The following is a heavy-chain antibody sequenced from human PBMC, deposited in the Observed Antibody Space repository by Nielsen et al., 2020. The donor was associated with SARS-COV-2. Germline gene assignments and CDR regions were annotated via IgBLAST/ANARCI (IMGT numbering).Heavy chain of an antibody. V-gene: IGHV4-59*11. J-gene: IGHJ6*03. D-gene: IGHD6-6*01. CDR3: ARGLYSSSSYYYYYYMDV. CDR2: IYYSGTT. Sequence: SETLSLTCTVSGGSISGHYWSRIRQPPGREMEYIGYIYYSGTTNYNPSLKSRVTISVDTSKNQFSLKLSSVTAADTAVYYCARGLYSSSSYYYYYYMDVWGKGTTVTVSS. CDR1: GGSISGHY.